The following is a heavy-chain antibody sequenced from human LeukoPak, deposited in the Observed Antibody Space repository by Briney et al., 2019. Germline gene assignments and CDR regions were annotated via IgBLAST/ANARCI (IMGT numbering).Heavy chain of an antibody. CDR1: GGSISSSSYY. Sequence: KPSETLSLTCTVSGGSISSSSYYWGWIRQPPGKGLEWIGSIYYSGSTYYNPSLKSRVTISVDTSKNQLSLKLSSVTAADTAVYYCAGVVVVAAYFDYWGQGTLVTVSS. CDR3: AGVVVVAAYFDY. D-gene: IGHD2-15*01. J-gene: IGHJ4*02. V-gene: IGHV4-39*01. CDR2: IYYSGST.